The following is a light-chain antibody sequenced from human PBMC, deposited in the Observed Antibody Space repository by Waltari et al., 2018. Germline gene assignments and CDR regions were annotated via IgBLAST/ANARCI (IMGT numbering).Light chain of an antibody. CDR3: QAWDSSLV. J-gene: IGLJ2*01. Sequence: SYELTQPPSVSVSPGQTASITCSGDKLGDKYACWYQQKPGQSPVLVIYQDSKRPSGIPERFSGSNSGNTATLTISGTQAMDEADYYCQAWDSSLVFGGRTKLTVL. V-gene: IGLV3-1*01. CDR2: QDS. CDR1: KLGDKY.